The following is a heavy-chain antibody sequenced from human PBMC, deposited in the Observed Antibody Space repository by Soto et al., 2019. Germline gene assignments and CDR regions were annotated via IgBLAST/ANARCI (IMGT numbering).Heavy chain of an antibody. J-gene: IGHJ6*03. CDR2: ISAYNGNT. D-gene: IGHD6-19*01. V-gene: IGHV1-18*01. Sequence: ASVKVSCKASGYTFTSYGISWVRQAPGQGLEWMGWISAYNGNTNYAQKLQGRVTMTTDTSTSTAYMELRSLRSDDTAVYYCARDLPIGIAVDGMGRYYYYMDVWGKGTTVTVSS. CDR3: ARDLPIGIAVDGMGRYYYYMDV. CDR1: GYTFTSYG.